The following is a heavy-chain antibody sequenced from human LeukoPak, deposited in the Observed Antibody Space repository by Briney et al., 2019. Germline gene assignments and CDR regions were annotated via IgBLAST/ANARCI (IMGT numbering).Heavy chain of an antibody. Sequence: ASVKVSCEASGYTFTNYDINWVRQATGQGLEWMGRINRNSGYTGYAQKFQGRVTMTRNTSISTAYMDLSSLRSEDTAVYYCARGNRLYSSSWSSLAFDIWGQGTMVIVSS. CDR2: INRNSGYT. D-gene: IGHD6-13*01. J-gene: IGHJ3*02. CDR1: GYTFTNYD. V-gene: IGHV1-8*01. CDR3: ARGNRLYSSSWSSLAFDI.